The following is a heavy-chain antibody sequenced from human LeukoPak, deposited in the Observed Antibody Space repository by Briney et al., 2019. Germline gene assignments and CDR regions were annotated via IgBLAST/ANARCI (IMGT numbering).Heavy chain of an antibody. J-gene: IGHJ4*02. CDR3: ARDGYYYDSSGYYWAFDY. Sequence: GASVKVSCTASGGTFSSYAISWVRQAPGQGLEWMGGIIPIFGTANYAQKFQGRVTITADESTSTAYMELSSLRSEDTAVYYCARDGYYYDSSGYYWAFDYWGQGTLVTVSS. V-gene: IGHV1-69*13. D-gene: IGHD3-22*01. CDR2: IIPIFGTA. CDR1: GGTFSSYA.